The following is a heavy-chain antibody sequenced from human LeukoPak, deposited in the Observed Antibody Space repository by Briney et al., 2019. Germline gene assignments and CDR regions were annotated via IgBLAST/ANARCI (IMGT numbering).Heavy chain of an antibody. CDR3: AKDRTGYSSSWYYFDY. D-gene: IGHD6-13*01. CDR1: GFTFSSYG. J-gene: IGHJ4*02. V-gene: IGHV3-33*06. Sequence: PGGSLRLSCAASGFTFSSYGMHWVRQAPGKGLEWVAVIWYDGSNKYYADSVKGRFTISRDNSENTLYLQMNSLRAEDTAVYYCAKDRTGYSSSWYYFDYWGQGTLVTVSS. CDR2: IWYDGSNK.